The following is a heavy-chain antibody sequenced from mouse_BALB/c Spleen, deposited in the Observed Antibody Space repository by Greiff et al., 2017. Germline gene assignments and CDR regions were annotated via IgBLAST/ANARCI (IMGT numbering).Heavy chain of an antibody. Sequence: QVHVKQSGAELVRPGTSVKISCKASGYTFTNYWLGWVKQRPGHGLEWIGDIYPGGGYTNYNEKFKGKATLTADTSSSTAYMQLSSLTSEDSAVYFCARGTTVVALYYYAMDYWGQGTSVTVSS. J-gene: IGHJ4*01. CDR1: GYTFTNYW. CDR2: IYPGGGYT. V-gene: IGHV1-63*02. D-gene: IGHD1-1*01. CDR3: ARGTTVVALYYYAMDY.